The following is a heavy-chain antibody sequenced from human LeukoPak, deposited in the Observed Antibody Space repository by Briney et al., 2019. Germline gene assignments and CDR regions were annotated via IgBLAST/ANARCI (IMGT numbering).Heavy chain of an antibody. CDR3: ARRGTVAGNVGEFDY. D-gene: IGHD3-16*01. J-gene: IGHJ4*02. CDR2: ISAYNGNT. V-gene: IGHV1-18*01. CDR1: GYTFTSYG. Sequence: ASVKASCKASGYTFTSYGISWVRQAPGQGLEWMGWISAYNGNTNYAQKLQGRVTMTTDTSTSTAYMELRSLRSDDTAVYYCARRGTVAGNVGEFDYWGQGTLVTVSS.